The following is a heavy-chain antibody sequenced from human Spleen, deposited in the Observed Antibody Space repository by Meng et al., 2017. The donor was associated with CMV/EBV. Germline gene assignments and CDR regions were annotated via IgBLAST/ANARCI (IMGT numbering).Heavy chain of an antibody. CDR2: IRVDGTNK. CDR1: GFSFSDYG. V-gene: IGHV3-30*02. Sequence: GESLKISCAASGFSFSDYGFHWVRQAPGKGLEWVSYIRVDGTNKYYVDSVKGRFTISRDNAKNTLSLEMNSLRAEDTAVYYCAREGGFDYWGQGTLVTVSS. D-gene: IGHD3-16*01. J-gene: IGHJ4*02. CDR3: AREGGFDY.